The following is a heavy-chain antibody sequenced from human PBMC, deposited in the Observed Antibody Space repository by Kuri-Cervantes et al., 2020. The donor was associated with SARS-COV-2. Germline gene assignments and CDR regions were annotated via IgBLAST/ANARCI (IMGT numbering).Heavy chain of an antibody. J-gene: IGHJ4*02. CDR2: INPNSGGT. CDR1: GYTFTGYY. CDR3: ARVLMLGPIADY. D-gene: IGHD2-8*01. Sequence: ASVKVCCKASGYTFTGYYMHWVRQAPGQGLEWMGWINPNSGGTNYAQKFQGRATMTRDTSISTAYMELSRLRSDDTAVYYCARVLMLGPIADYWGQGTLVTVSS. V-gene: IGHV1-2*02.